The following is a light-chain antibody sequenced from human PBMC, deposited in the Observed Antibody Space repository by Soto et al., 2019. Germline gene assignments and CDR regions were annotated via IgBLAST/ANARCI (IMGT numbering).Light chain of an antibody. Sequence: QSVLTQPPSVYGAAGQRVTISCTGSSSNIGAGSDVYWYQQVPGTAPKLLVYGSYNRPSGVPERFSGSKSGTSASLAITGVQAEDEADFYCQSYDSSLRAWVFGTGSKVTVL. CDR2: GSY. V-gene: IGLV1-40*01. CDR1: SSNIGAGSD. CDR3: QSYDSSLRAWV. J-gene: IGLJ1*01.